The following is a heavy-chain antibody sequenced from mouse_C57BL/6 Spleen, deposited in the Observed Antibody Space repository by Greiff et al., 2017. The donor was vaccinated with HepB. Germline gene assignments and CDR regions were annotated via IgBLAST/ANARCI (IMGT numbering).Heavy chain of an antibody. V-gene: IGHV1-39*01. CDR3: ARSYGKGGAINY. CDR1: GYSFTDYN. D-gene: IGHD2-1*01. J-gene: IGHJ4*01. CDR2: INPNYGTT. Sequence: LMVSGPELVKPGASVKISCKASGYSFTDYNMNWAKQSNGKSLEWIGEINPNYGTTSYNQKFKGKATLTVDQSSSTAYMQLNSLTSEDSSVYYCARSYGKGGAINYWGQGTSVTVSS.